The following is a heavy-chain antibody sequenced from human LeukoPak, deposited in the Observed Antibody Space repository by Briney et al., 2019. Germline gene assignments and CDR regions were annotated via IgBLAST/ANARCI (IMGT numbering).Heavy chain of an antibody. CDR3: AREAEMNWFDP. J-gene: IGHJ5*02. CDR1: GGTFSSYA. CDR2: IIPIFGTA. Sequence: GASVKVSCKASGGTFSSYAISWVRQAPGQGLERMGRIIPIFGTANYAQKFQGRVTITTDESTSTAYMELSSLRSEDTAVYYCAREAEMNWFDPWGQGTLVTVSS. V-gene: IGHV1-69*05.